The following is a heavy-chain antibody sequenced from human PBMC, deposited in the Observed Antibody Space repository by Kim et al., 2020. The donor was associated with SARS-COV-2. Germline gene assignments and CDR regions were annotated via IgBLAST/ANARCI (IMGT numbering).Heavy chain of an antibody. CDR3: AKDTVYDSSFNSVQDY. Sequence: GGSLRLSCAASGFTFSSYGMHWVRQAPGKGLEWVAVISYDGSNKYYADSVKGRFTISRDNSKNTLYLQMNSLRAEDTAVYYCAKDTVYDSSFNSVQDYWGQGTLVTVSS. CDR1: GFTFSSYG. V-gene: IGHV3-30*18. CDR2: ISYDGSNK. J-gene: IGHJ4*02. D-gene: IGHD3-22*01.